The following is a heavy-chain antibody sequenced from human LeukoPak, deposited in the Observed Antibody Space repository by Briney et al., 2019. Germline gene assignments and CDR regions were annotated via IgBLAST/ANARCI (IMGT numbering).Heavy chain of an antibody. CDR3: TTIRPGY. CDR2: VKYDGSTT. J-gene: IGHJ4*02. CDR1: GFTFSAYW. Sequence: PGGSLRLSCAASGFTFSAYWMHWVRQAPGEGLVWVSRVKYDGSTTTYADSVKGRFTISRDDAKNTLYLQMNSLRAEDTAVYYCTTIRPGYWGQGTLVTVSP. V-gene: IGHV3-74*01. D-gene: IGHD1-26*01.